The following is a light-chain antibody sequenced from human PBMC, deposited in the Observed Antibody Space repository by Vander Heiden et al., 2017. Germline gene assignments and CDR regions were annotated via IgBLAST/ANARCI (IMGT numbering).Light chain of an antibody. CDR3: SSYAGSNNWV. CDR2: EVS. V-gene: IGLV2-8*01. Sequence: QSALTQPPSASGSPGQSVTMSCTGTSSDVGGYTYVSWYQQHPGKAPKLIIYEVSKRPSGVPVRFSGSKSGNTASLTVSGLQAEDEADYYCSSYAGSNNWVFGGGTKLTVL. CDR1: SSDVGGYTY. J-gene: IGLJ3*02.